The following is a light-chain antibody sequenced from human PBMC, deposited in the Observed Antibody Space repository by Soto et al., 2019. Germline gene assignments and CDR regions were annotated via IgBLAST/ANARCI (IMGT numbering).Light chain of an antibody. CDR3: QKYNSALLT. Sequence: DIQMTQSPSSLSASVGDRVTITCRASQGVSNYLAWYQQKPGKVPKLLIYAASTLHAGVPSLFSGRGSETDFTHTISSLHPEDAATYYRQKYNSALLTFGGGTNVEIK. CDR2: AAS. CDR1: QGVSNY. V-gene: IGKV1-27*01. J-gene: IGKJ4*01.